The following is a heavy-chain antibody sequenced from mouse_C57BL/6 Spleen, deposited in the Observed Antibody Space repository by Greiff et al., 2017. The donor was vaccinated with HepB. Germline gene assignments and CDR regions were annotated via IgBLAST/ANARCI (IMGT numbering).Heavy chain of an antibody. CDR2: IYPGSGNT. Sequence: QVQLKQSGAELVRPGASVKLSCKASGYTFTDYYINWVKQRPGQGLEWIARIYPGSGNTYYNEKFKGKATLTAEKSSSTVYMQLSILTSEDSAVYFCARLELLSYYSNTEAMDYWGQGTSVTVSS. CDR1: GYTFTDYY. J-gene: IGHJ4*01. D-gene: IGHD2-5*01. CDR3: ARLELLSYYSNTEAMDY. V-gene: IGHV1-76*01.